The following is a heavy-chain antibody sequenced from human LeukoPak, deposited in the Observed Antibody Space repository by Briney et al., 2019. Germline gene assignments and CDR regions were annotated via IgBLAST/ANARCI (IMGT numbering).Heavy chain of an antibody. CDR2: ISSSSSYI. V-gene: IGHV3-21*01. Sequence: PGGSLRLSCAASGFTFSSYSMNWVRQAPGKGLEWVSSISSSSSYIYYADSVKGRFTISRDNAKNSLYLQMNSLRAEDTAVYYCARDYRSSAAFDIWGQGTMVTVSS. CDR1: GFTFSSYS. J-gene: IGHJ3*02. D-gene: IGHD6-6*01. CDR3: ARDYRSSAAFDI.